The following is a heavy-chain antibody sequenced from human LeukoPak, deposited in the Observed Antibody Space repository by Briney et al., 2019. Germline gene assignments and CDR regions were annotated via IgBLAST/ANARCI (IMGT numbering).Heavy chain of an antibody. CDR3: ARRFCSNGVCYDDRGAFDI. J-gene: IGHJ3*02. D-gene: IGHD2-8*01. V-gene: IGHV1-69*06. CDR1: GGTFSSYA. Sequence: GASEKVSCKASGGTFSSYAINWVRQAPGQGLEWMGGIIPIFGTTNYAQKLQGRLTITADKSTSTVYMALSSLRSEDTAVYYCARRFCSNGVCYDDRGAFDIWGQGTMVTVSS. CDR2: IIPIFGTT.